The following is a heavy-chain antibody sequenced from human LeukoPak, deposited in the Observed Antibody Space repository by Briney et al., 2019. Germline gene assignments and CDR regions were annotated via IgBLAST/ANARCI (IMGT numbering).Heavy chain of an antibody. CDR2: IYYSGST. D-gene: IGHD6-13*01. CDR1: GGSISSSSYY. J-gene: IGHJ4*02. CDR3: ARVRYSSSWYFFDY. V-gene: IGHV4-39*02. Sequence: SETLSLTCTVSGGSISSSSYYWGWIRQPPGKGLEWIGSIYYSGSTYYNPSLKSRVTMSVDTSKNQFFLKLNSVTAADTAVFYCARVRYSSSWYFFDYWGQGTLVTVSS.